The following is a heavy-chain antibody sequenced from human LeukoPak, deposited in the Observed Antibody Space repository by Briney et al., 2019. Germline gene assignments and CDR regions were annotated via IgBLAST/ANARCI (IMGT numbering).Heavy chain of an antibody. CDR2: MSSSGSTI. CDR3: ARGYYYDSSGYSDY. Sequence: PRGSLRLSCAASGFTFSDYYMSWIRQAPGKGLEWVSYMSSSGSTIYYADSVKGRFTISRDNAKNSLYLQMNSLRAEDTAVYYCARGYYYDSSGYSDYWGQGTLDTVSS. V-gene: IGHV3-11*01. CDR1: GFTFSDYY. D-gene: IGHD3-22*01. J-gene: IGHJ4*02.